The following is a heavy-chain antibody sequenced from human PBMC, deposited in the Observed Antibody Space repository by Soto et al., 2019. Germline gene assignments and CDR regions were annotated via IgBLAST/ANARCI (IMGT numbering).Heavy chain of an antibody. CDR2: INHSGST. V-gene: IGHV4-34*01. CDR1: GGSFSGYY. D-gene: IGHD3-10*01. CDR3: ARGRRRPPYYYGSGSYYTLNYYYYGMDV. J-gene: IGHJ6*02. Sequence: SETLSLTCAVYGGSFSGYYWSWIRQPPGKGLEWIGEINHSGSTNYNPSLKSRVTISVDTSKNQFSLKLSSVTAADTAVYYCARGRRRPPYYYGSGSYYTLNYYYYGMDVWGQGTTVTVS.